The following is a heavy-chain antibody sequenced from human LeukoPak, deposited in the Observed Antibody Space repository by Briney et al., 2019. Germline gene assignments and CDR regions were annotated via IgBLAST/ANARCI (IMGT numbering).Heavy chain of an antibody. Sequence: ASVKVSCKASGYTFTSYYMHWVRQAPGKGLEWMGGFDPEDGETIYAQKFQGRVTMTEDTSTDTAYMELSSLRSEDTAVYYCATHFHSSGYFDGAFDIWGQGTMVAVSS. V-gene: IGHV1-24*01. CDR3: ATHFHSSGYFDGAFDI. J-gene: IGHJ3*02. CDR2: FDPEDGET. CDR1: GYTFTSYY. D-gene: IGHD3-22*01.